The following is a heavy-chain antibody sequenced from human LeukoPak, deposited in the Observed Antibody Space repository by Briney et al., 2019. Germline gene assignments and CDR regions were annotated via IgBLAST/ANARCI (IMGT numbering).Heavy chain of an antibody. Sequence: GGSLRLSCAASGFTFSSYAMSWVRQAPGKGLEWVSAISGSGGSTYYADSVKGRFTISRDNSKNTLYLQMNSLRAEDTAVYYCAKDAQYSSGWLPRGIPNYSDYWGQGTLVTVSS. J-gene: IGHJ4*02. D-gene: IGHD6-19*01. V-gene: IGHV3-23*01. CDR3: AKDAQYSSGWLPRGIPNYSDY. CDR2: ISGSGGST. CDR1: GFTFSSYA.